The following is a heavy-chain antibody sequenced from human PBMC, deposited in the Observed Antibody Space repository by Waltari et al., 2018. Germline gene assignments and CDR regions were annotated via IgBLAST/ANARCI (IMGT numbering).Heavy chain of an antibody. V-gene: IGHV1-2*02. CDR3: ARDLKPYNWYFDL. D-gene: IGHD3-10*01. CDR1: GYTFIDNY. J-gene: IGHJ2*01. Sequence: QVQLVQSGAEGKKPGASVKVSCRAAGYTFIDNYIHWVRQAPGQGLEWMGWISPNSGGTEYAQHFQGRVTMTRDTSISTAYMELYRLRSDDTAVYYCARDLKPYNWYFDLWGRGTLVTVSS. CDR2: ISPNSGGT.